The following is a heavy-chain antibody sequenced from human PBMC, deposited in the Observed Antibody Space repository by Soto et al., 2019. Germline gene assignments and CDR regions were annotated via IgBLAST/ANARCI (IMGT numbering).Heavy chain of an antibody. Sequence: GGSLRLSCAASGFTFSNYGMHWVRQAPGKGLEWVAVIWYDGSNEYYGDSVKGRFTISRDNSKNTLYLQMNYLRAEDTAVYYCGFYCSSVSCPEGFYRGQGTLVTVSS. CDR1: GFTFSNYG. V-gene: IGHV3-33*01. CDR2: IWYDGSNE. D-gene: IGHD2-2*01. CDR3: GFYCSSVSCPEGFY. J-gene: IGHJ4*02.